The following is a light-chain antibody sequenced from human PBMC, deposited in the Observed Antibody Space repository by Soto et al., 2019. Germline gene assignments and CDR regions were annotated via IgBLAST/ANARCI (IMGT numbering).Light chain of an antibody. V-gene: IGLV2-14*01. J-gene: IGLJ3*02. CDR3: SSYTSINTQL. Sequence: QSALTQPASVSGSPGQSITISCTGDSSDFGNFNYVSWYQQHPGKVPKLIIYEVTSRPSGVSNRFSGSKSDNTASLTISGLQAEDEAYYYCSSYTSINTQLFGGGTKLTVL. CDR1: SSDFGNFNY. CDR2: EVT.